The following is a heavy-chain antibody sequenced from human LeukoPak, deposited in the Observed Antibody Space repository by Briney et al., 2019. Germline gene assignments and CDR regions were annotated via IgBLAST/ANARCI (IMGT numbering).Heavy chain of an antibody. CDR2: ISGSGGST. V-gene: IGHV3-23*01. J-gene: IGHJ5*02. CDR1: GFTLSSYA. D-gene: IGHD3-3*01. CDR3: ARDDAHYDFFGYDRRGWFDP. Sequence: EAGGSLRLSCAASGFTLSSYAMSWVRQAPGKGLEWVSAISGSGGSTYYADSVKGGFTISRDNAKNSLYLQMNSLRAEDTAVYYCARDDAHYDFFGYDRRGWFDPWGQGTLVIVSS.